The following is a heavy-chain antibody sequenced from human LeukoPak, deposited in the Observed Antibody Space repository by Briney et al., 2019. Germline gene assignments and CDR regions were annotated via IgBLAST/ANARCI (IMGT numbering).Heavy chain of an antibody. CDR2: MNPNTANT. D-gene: IGHD6-13*01. J-gene: IGHJ4*02. CDR3: ARAAPKAAAGN. Sequence: ASVKVSCKASGYTFTSYDINWVRQATGQGLEWMGWMNPNTANTGYAQKFRGRVTMTRNTSITTAYMELSRLRSDDTAVYYCARAAPKAAAGNWGQGTLVTVSS. CDR1: GYTFTSYD. V-gene: IGHV1-8*01.